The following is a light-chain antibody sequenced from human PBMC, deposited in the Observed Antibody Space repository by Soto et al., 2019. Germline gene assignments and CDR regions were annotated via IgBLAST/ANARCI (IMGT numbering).Light chain of an antibody. CDR1: ESISGH. CDR3: QQTYTTLSIS. J-gene: IGKJ5*01. V-gene: IGKV1-39*01. Sequence: DIQKTQSPSSLSGSVGDRVTITCRASESISGHLNWYQQKPGKAPKLLIYAASSLQNGVPSRFRGGGSGTDFTLTISNLQPEDFATYYCQQTYTTLSISFGQGTRLDIK. CDR2: AAS.